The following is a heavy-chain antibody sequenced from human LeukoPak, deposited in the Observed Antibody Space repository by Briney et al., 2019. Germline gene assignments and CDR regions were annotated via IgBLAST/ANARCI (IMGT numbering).Heavy chain of an antibody. D-gene: IGHD3-9*01. CDR3: ARENYDTLTGYQYPFDY. J-gene: IGHJ4*02. CDR1: GFTFSDYY. V-gene: IGHV3-11*01. CDR2: ISSSGSVL. Sequence: GGSLRLSCAASGFTFSDYYMSWIRQAPGKGLEWISYISSSGSVLNYVDSVKGRFTISRDNAKKSLYLQMNSLRAEDSAVYYCARENYDTLTGYQYPFDYWGQGTLVTVSS.